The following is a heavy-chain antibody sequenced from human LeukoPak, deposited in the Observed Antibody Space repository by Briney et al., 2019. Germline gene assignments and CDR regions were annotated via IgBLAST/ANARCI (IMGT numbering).Heavy chain of an antibody. D-gene: IGHD2-21*02. CDR1: GFTFSSYW. J-gene: IGHJ5*02. CDR3: ARNLLLCGGDCP. CDR2: INSDGSIT. V-gene: IGHV3-74*01. Sequence: GGSLRLSCAASGFTFSSYWMHWVRQAPGKGLVWVSRINSDGSITTYADSVKGRFTISRDNAKNTLYLQMNSLRAEDTAVYYCARNLLLCGGDCPWGQGTLVTVSS.